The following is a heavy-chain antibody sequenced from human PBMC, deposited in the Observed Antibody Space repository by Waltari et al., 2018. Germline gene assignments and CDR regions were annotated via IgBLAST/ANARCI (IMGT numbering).Heavy chain of an antibody. V-gene: IGHV4-34*01. J-gene: IGHJ5*02. D-gene: IGHD3-3*01. Sequence: QVQLQQWGAGLLKPSETLSLTCAVYGGSFSGYYWSWIRQPPGKGLGWIGEINQSGSTNYNPSLKSRVTISVDTSKNQFSLKLSSVTAADTAVYYCARGGGFWSGSGWFDPWGQGTLVTVSS. CDR2: INQSGST. CDR1: GGSFSGYY. CDR3: ARGGGFWSGSGWFDP.